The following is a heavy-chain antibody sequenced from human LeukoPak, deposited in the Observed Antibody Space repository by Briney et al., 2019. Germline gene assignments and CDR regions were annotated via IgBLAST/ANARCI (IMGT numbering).Heavy chain of an antibody. V-gene: IGHV4-30-2*01. D-gene: IGHD3-10*01. Sequence: PSQTLSLTCAVSGGSISSGGYSWSWIRQPPGKGLEWIGYIYHSGSTYYNPSLKSRVTISVDRSKNQFSLKLSSVTAADTAMYYCARGNSGSYYSLDYWGQGTLVTVSS. J-gene: IGHJ4*02. CDR3: ARGNSGSYYSLDY. CDR2: IYHSGST. CDR1: GGSISSGGYS.